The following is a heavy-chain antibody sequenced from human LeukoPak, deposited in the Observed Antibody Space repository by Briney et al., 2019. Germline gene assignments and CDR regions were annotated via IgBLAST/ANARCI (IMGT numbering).Heavy chain of an antibody. Sequence: SETLSLTCTVSGDSVASGGYYWSWIRQPPGKGLEWIGYIYYSGSTNYNPSLKSRVTISVDTSKNQFSLKLSSVTAADTAVYYCARGGRYYDSSGYSYWGQGTLVTVSS. CDR2: IYYSGST. CDR1: GDSVASGGYY. V-gene: IGHV4-61*08. D-gene: IGHD3-22*01. CDR3: ARGGRYYDSSGYSY. J-gene: IGHJ4*02.